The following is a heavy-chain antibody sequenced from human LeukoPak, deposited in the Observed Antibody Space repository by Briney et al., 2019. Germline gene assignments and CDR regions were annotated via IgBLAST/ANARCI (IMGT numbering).Heavy chain of an antibody. CDR1: GGSFSGFY. Sequence: SETLSLTCAVYGGSFSGFYWSWIRQPPGKGLEWIGEINHSGSTNYNPSLKSRVTISVDTSKNQFSLKLSSVTAADTAVYYCARHLVLRGVMRRIFDYRGQGTLVTVSS. J-gene: IGHJ4*02. CDR2: INHSGST. V-gene: IGHV4-34*01. D-gene: IGHD3-10*01. CDR3: ARHLVLRGVMRRIFDY.